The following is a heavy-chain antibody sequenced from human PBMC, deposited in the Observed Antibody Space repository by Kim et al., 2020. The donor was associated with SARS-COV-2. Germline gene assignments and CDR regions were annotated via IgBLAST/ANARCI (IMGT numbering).Heavy chain of an antibody. Sequence: SQTLSLTCAISGDSVSSESTDWNWIRQSPSRGLEWLGRAYYRSKWYIDYTVSVKSRLLISPDTSKNEFSLSLNSVTPEDTAIYYCARRTEKASFDSWGQG. CDR3: ARRTEKASFDS. CDR1: GDSVSSESTD. D-gene: IGHD1-1*01. V-gene: IGHV6-1*01. J-gene: IGHJ3*02. CDR2: AYYRSKWYI.